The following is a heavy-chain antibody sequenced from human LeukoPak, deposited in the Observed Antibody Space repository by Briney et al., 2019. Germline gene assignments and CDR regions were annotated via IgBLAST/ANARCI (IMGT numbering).Heavy chain of an antibody. J-gene: IGHJ4*02. D-gene: IGHD5-12*01. CDR3: AKEGGYSGYDHFDY. V-gene: IGHV3-23*01. Sequence: PGGSLRLSCAASGFTFSSYEMNWVRQAPGKGLEWLSTISGGGGSTYYADSVKGRFTISRDNSKNTLYLQMNSLRAEDTAVYYCAKEGGYSGYDHFDYWGQGTLVTVSS. CDR1: GFTFSSYE. CDR2: ISGGGGST.